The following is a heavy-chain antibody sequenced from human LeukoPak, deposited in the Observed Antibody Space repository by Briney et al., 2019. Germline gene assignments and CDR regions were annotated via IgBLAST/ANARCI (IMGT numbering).Heavy chain of an antibody. D-gene: IGHD1-7*01. CDR3: ARSPATGTTDF. Sequence: GGSLRLSCAVSGFTFSDYWMSWVRQPPGKGLEWVANINHDGNEKYYVDSVMGRFTISRDNAKNSLYLQMNSLSVEDTAVYFCARSPATGTTDFWGQGTLVTVSS. V-gene: IGHV3-7*01. CDR2: INHDGNEK. J-gene: IGHJ4*02. CDR1: GFTFSDYW.